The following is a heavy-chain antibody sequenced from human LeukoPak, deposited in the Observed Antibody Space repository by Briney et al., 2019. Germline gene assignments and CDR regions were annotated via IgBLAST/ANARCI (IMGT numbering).Heavy chain of an antibody. J-gene: IGHJ4*02. D-gene: IGHD5-18*01. V-gene: IGHV4-59*12. Sequence: SETLSLTCTVSGDSISSYYWSWIRQPPGKGLEWLGYIYYSGSTNYNPSLKSRVTISVDTSKNQFSLKLSSVTAADTAVYYCARDTYNYGSSAYYFDYWGQGTLVTVSS. CDR1: GDSISSYY. CDR3: ARDTYNYGSSAYYFDY. CDR2: IYYSGST.